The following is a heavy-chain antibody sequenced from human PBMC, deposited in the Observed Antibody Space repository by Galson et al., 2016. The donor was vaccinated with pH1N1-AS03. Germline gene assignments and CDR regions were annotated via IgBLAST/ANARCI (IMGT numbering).Heavy chain of an antibody. CDR3: ARDHKVTMLGGVVISSGDMFVY. CDR2: ISYDGSQK. V-gene: IGHV3-30*04. CDR1: GFSFSTYA. Sequence: SLRLSCAGSGFSFSTYAIHWVRQAPGKGLEWVAVISYDGSQKYYADSVKGRFTISRDNSKNTLYLQMNGLTAEDTATYYCARDHKVTMLGGVVISSGDMFVYWGQGTLVTVSS. D-gene: IGHD3-10*01. J-gene: IGHJ4*02.